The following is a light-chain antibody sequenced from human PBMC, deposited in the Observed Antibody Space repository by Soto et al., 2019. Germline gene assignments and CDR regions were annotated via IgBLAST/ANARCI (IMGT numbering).Light chain of an antibody. CDR3: QQYYNWPPLT. J-gene: IGKJ4*01. V-gene: IGKV3-15*01. CDR2: GAS. Sequence: EILMTQSPATLSVSPGERATLSCRASQNVGSNVAWYQQKPGQAPRLFIYGASTRATGIPARFSGSGSGTEFTLTISSLQSEDFAIYYCQQYYNWPPLTFGGGTKVEIQ. CDR1: QNVGSN.